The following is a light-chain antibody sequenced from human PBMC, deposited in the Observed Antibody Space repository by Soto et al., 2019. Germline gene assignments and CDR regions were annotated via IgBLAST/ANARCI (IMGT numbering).Light chain of an antibody. V-gene: IGKV3-20*01. CDR1: QSVTSSY. CDR3: QQYVRAPWT. J-gene: IGKJ1*01. CDR2: GAS. Sequence: EIVLTQSPGTLSLSPGERATLSCRASQSVTSSYLAWYQQKPDQAPRLVMYGASIRTSGIPDRFSGSGSGTDFTLTISRLEPEDFAVYYCQQYVRAPWTFGQGTKVEIK.